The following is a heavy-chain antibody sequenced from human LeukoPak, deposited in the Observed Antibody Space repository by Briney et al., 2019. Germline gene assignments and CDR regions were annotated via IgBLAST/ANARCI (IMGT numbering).Heavy chain of an antibody. CDR1: GITLSNYG. CDR3: AKRGVVIRVILVGFHKEAYYFES. CDR2: ISGSGDST. Sequence: GGSLRLSCAVSGITLSNYGMSWVRQAPGKGLEWVAGISGSGDSTKYADSVKGRFTISRDNPKNTLYLQMNSLRAEDTAVYFCAKRGVVIRVILVGFHKEAYYFESWGQGALVTVSS. D-gene: IGHD3/OR15-3a*01. V-gene: IGHV3-23*01. J-gene: IGHJ4*02.